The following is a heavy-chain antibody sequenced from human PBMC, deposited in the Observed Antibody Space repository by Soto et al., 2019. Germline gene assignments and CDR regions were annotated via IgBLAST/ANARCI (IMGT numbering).Heavy chain of an antibody. CDR3: ASPGYCSGGSCYSAFNI. CDR1: GFTFSSYS. D-gene: IGHD2-15*01. CDR2: IDSSSSIV. J-gene: IGHJ3*02. V-gene: IGHV3-48*01. Sequence: GGSLRLSCAASGFTFSSYSMNWVRQAPGKGLEWVSYIDSSSSIVYYADSVKGRLTISRDNANNSLYLQMNSLRPEDTAVYYYASPGYCSGGSCYSAFNIWGHGTMVTVSS.